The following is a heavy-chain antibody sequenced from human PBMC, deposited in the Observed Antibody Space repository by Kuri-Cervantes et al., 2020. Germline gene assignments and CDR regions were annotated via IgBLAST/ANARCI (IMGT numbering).Heavy chain of an antibody. D-gene: IGHD1-26*01. CDR2: ISSSSSTI. J-gene: IGHJ3*02. Sequence: GGSLRLSCAASGFTFSSYNMNWVRQAPGKGLEWVSYISSSSSTIYYADSVKGRFTISRDNSKYTLYLRMNSLRAEDTAVYYCARPAGGSSQIEYDALDIWGQGTMVTVSS. CDR1: GFTFSSYN. V-gene: IGHV3-48*01. CDR3: ARPAGGSSQIEYDALDI.